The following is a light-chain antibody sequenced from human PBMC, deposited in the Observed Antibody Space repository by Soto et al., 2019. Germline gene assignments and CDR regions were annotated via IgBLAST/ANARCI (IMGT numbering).Light chain of an antibody. V-gene: IGLV1-40*01. CDR2: GNS. CDR3: QSYDSSLSAFYV. J-gene: IGLJ1*01. CDR1: SSNIGAGYD. Sequence: QSVLTQPPSVSGSPGQRVTISCTGSSSNIGAGYDVHWYQQLPGTAPKLLIYGNSNRPSGVPDRFSGSKSGTSASLAITGLQAEDEADYLCQSYDSSLSAFYVFGTGTKVTVL.